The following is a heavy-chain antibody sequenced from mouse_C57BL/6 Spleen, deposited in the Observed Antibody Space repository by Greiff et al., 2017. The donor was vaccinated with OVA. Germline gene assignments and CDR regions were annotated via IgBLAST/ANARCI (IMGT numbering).Heavy chain of an antibody. Sequence: QVQLQQPGAELVRPGTSVKLSCKASGYTFTSYWMHWVKQRPGQGLEWIGVIDPSDSYTNYNQKFKGKATLTVYTSSSTAYMQLSSLTSEDSAVYYCARRDSYGSPFDYWGQGTTLTVSS. CDR1: GYTFTSYW. D-gene: IGHD1-1*01. V-gene: IGHV1-59*01. CDR3: ARRDSYGSPFDY. CDR2: IDPSDSYT. J-gene: IGHJ2*01.